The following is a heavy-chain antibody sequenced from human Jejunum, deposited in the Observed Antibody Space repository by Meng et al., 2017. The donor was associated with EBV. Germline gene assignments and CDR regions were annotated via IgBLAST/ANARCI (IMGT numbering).Heavy chain of an antibody. D-gene: IGHD5-18*01. V-gene: IGHV6-1*01. CDR2: TYYRSNWFN. J-gene: IGHJ4*02. Sequence: QVQLQQSGPGLVKPSQILPLTCAISGDSVSNNDATWDWIRQSPSRGLEWLGRTYYRSNWFNDYAPSVKSRTTITSDTSKNQFSLQLDSVTPEDTAVYYCARLIGNSWFVNWGQGILVTVSS. CDR3: ARLIGNSWFVN. CDR1: GDSVSNNDAT.